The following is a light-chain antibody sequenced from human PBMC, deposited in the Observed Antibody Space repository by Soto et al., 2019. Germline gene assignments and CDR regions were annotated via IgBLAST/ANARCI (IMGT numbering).Light chain of an antibody. CDR3: QQYNSYSRT. Sequence: IPVTQSPSTLSTSVGDTVTITCRASQSISGLLAWYQQKPGQAPKLLIYKASTLQSGVPSRFSGSGSETEFTLTISSLQPDDFATYFCQQYNSYSRTFGQGTKVDI. V-gene: IGKV1-5*03. CDR2: KAS. CDR1: QSISGL. J-gene: IGKJ1*01.